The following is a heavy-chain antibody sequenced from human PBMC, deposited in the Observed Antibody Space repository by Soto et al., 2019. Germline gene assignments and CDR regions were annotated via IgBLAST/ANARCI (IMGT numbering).Heavy chain of an antibody. CDR2: IIPIFDTK. D-gene: IGHD3-10*01. J-gene: IGHJ4*02. Sequence: QLQLVQSGAELKKPGSTVTVSCKASGGTLRDCGINWVRQAPGQGLEWMGGIIPIFDTKDYAQKFQGRLTSAADVSRHTAYMTLSSVRDVDTAAYYCARVFGDYYGSGQGSFDCWGQGSPVTVSS. CDR3: ARVFGDYYGSGQGSFDC. V-gene: IGHV1-69*01. CDR1: GGTLRDCG.